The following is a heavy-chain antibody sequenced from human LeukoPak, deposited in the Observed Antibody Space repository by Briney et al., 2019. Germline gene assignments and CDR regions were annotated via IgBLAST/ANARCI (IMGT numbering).Heavy chain of an antibody. D-gene: IGHD3-3*01. J-gene: IGHJ4*02. CDR2: INSDGSST. Sequence: GGSLRLSCAASGFTFSSYWMHWVRQAPGKGLVWVSRINSDGSSTSYADSVKGRFTISRDNAKNTLYLQMNSLRAEDTAVYYCAKGAIWKPFDYWGQGTLVTVSS. V-gene: IGHV3-74*01. CDR3: AKGAIWKPFDY. CDR1: GFTFSSYW.